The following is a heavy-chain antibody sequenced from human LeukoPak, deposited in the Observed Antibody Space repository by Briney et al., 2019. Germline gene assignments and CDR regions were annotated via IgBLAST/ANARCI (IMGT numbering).Heavy chain of an antibody. Sequence: GGSLRLSCAASGFTFSSYAMHWVRQASGKGLEWVAVISYDGSNKYYADSVKGRFTISRDNSKNTLYLQMNSLRAEDTAVYYCARDLLGVSYGMDVWGQGTTVTVSS. D-gene: IGHD2-15*01. CDR2: ISYDGSNK. CDR1: GFTFSSYA. V-gene: IGHV3-30*04. J-gene: IGHJ6*02. CDR3: ARDLLGVSYGMDV.